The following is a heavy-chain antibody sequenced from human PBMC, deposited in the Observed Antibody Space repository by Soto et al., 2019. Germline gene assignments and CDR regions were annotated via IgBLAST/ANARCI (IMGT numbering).Heavy chain of an antibody. CDR3: ARDPIAVAGDALMDV. J-gene: IGHJ6*02. CDR1: GGSISSGGYY. Sequence: PSETLSLTCTVSGGSISSGGYYWSWIRQHPGKGLEWIGYIYYSGSTYYNPSLKSRVTISVDTSKNQFSLKLSSVTAADTAVYYCARDPIAVAGDALMDVWGQGTTVTVSS. CDR2: IYYSGST. V-gene: IGHV4-31*03. D-gene: IGHD6-19*01.